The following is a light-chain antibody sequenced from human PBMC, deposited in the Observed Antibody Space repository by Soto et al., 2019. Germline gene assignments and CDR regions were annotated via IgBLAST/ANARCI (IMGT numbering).Light chain of an antibody. CDR1: QSIGHF. CDR3: QRPGV. J-gene: IGKJ3*01. Sequence: DIQMTQSPSSLSASVGDTITITCRARQSIGHFLNWYQLKPGKVPKLLIYAASILQSGVPSRFSGSGSGTEFTLTISSLQPEDFATYYCQRPGVFGPGTKVDIK. V-gene: IGKV1-39*01. CDR2: AAS.